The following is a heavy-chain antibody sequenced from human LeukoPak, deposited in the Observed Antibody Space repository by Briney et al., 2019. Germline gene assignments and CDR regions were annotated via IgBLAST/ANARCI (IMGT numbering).Heavy chain of an antibody. CDR2: IWYDGSNK. V-gene: IGHV3-33*01. D-gene: IGHD3-22*01. J-gene: IGHJ4*02. CDR3: ARGEPYYYDSSGYRGDY. Sequence: PGGSLRLSCAASGFTFSSYGMHWVRQAPGKGLEWVAVIWYDGSNKYYADSVKGRFTISRDNSKNALYLQMNSLRAEGTAVYYCARGEPYYYDSSGYRGDYWGQGTLVTVSS. CDR1: GFTFSSYG.